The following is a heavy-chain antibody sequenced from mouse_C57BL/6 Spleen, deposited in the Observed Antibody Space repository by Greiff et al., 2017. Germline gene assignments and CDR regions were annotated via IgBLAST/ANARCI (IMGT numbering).Heavy chain of an antibody. D-gene: IGHD2-4*01. Sequence: QVHVKQSGAELAKPGASVKLSCKASGYTFTSYWMHWVKQRPGQGLEWIGYINPSSGYTKYNQKFKDKATLTADKSSSTAYMQLSSLTYEDSAVYYCARDDYDVWYFDVWGTGTTVTVSS. J-gene: IGHJ1*03. CDR1: GYTFTSYW. V-gene: IGHV1-7*01. CDR3: ARDDYDVWYFDV. CDR2: INPSSGYT.